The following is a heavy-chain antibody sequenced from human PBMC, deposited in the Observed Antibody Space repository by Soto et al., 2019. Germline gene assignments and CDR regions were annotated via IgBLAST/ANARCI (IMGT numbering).Heavy chain of an antibody. Sequence: GGSLRLSCGASGFTFGGYAGSWVRQAPGKGLEWVSAISGSGGSTYYADSVKGRFTISRDNSKNTLYLQMNSLRAKDTAVYYCAKFALTAEVWFDPWGQGTLVTVSS. CDR1: GFTFGGYA. D-gene: IGHD2-21*01. CDR2: ISGSGGST. J-gene: IGHJ5*02. V-gene: IGHV3-23*01. CDR3: AKFALTAEVWFDP.